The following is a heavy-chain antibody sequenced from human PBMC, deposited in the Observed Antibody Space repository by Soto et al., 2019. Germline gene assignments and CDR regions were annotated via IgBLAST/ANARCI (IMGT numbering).Heavy chain of an antibody. CDR3: AREGYYGSGTGWFDP. CDR2: ISSNGGST. V-gene: IGHV3-64*01. CDR1: GFTFSSYA. Sequence: EVQLVESGGGLVQPGGSLRLSCAASGFTFSSYAMHWVRQAPGKGLEYVSAISSNGGSTYYANSVKGRFTISRDNSKNPLYLQMGSLRAEDMAVYYCAREGYYGSGTGWFDPWGQGTLVTVSS. D-gene: IGHD3-10*01. J-gene: IGHJ5*02.